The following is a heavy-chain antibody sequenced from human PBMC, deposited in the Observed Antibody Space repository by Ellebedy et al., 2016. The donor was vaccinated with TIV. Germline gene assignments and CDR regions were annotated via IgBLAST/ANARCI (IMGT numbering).Heavy chain of an antibody. J-gene: IGHJ4*02. CDR2: IYYSGST. V-gene: IGHV4-39*01. Sequence: SETLSLXCTVSGGSISSSSYYWGWIRQPPGKGLEWIGSIYYSGSTYYNPSLKSRVTISVDTSKNQFSLKLSSVTAADTAVYYCARPTGAFRGDYFDYWGQGTLVTVSS. CDR3: ARPTGAFRGDYFDY. CDR1: GGSISSSSYY. D-gene: IGHD7-27*01.